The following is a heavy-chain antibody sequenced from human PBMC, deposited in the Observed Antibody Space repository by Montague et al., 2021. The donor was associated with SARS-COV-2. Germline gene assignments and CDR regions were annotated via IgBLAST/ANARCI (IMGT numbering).Heavy chain of an antibody. J-gene: IGHJ4*02. D-gene: IGHD2-2*01. CDR2: ISGSDDTT. V-gene: IGHV3-23*01. CDR1: GFTLSSYA. CDR3: AKGFTSWPRGLFDY. Sequence: SLRLSCAASGFTLSSYAMNWVRQAPGKGLEWVSSISGSDDTTYYADSVKGRFTISRDSSKNTLYLQMNSLRVEETAVYYCAKGFTSWPRGLFDYWGQGSLVTVSS.